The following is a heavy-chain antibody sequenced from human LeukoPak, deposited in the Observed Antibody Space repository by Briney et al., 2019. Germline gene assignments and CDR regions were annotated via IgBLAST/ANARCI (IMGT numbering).Heavy chain of an antibody. V-gene: IGHV3-11*01. CDR3: ARVHCSGGSCYSSYYYYGMDV. D-gene: IGHD2-15*01. J-gene: IGHJ6*02. CDR1: GFTFSDYY. Sequence: GGSLRLSCAASGFTFSDYYMSWIRQAPGKGLEWVSYISSSGSTIYYADSVKGRFTISRDNAKNSLSLQMNSLRAEDTAVYYCARVHCSGGSCYSSYYYYGMDVWGQGTTVTVSS. CDR2: ISSSGSTI.